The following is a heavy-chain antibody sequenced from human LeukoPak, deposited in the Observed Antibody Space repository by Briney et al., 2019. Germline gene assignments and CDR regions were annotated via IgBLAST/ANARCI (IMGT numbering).Heavy chain of an antibody. D-gene: IGHD2-15*01. J-gene: IGHJ4*02. CDR3: ARHALVLYYFDY. CDR2: IYYSGST. Sequence: PSETLSLTCTVSGDSISTSSSYWGWIRQPPGEGLEWIGSIYYSGSTYYNTSLKSRVTISVDTSKNQFSLKLSSVTAADTAVYYCARHALVLYYFDYWGQGTLVTVSS. V-gene: IGHV4-39*01. CDR1: GDSISTSSSY.